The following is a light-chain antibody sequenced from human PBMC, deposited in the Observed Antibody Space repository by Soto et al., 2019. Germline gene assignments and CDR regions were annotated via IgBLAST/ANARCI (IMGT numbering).Light chain of an antibody. Sequence: QSVLTLPASVSGSPGQSITISCTGTSSDVGGYNYVSWYQQHPGKAPKLMIYEVSNRPSGVSNRFSGSKSGNTASLTISGLQAEDEADYYCSSYTSSSTGVFGTGTKVTV. J-gene: IGLJ1*01. CDR1: SSDVGGYNY. V-gene: IGLV2-14*01. CDR2: EVS. CDR3: SSYTSSSTGV.